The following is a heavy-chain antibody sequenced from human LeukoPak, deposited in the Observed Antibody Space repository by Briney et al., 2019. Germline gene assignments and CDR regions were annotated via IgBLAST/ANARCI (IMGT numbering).Heavy chain of an antibody. D-gene: IGHD6-19*01. CDR2: ISAYNGNT. CDR1: GFTFTTFA. J-gene: IGHJ3*02. CDR3: ARHMSSGWPLDSFDI. V-gene: IGHV1-18*04. Sequence: ASVKVSCKPSGFTFTTFAFGWVRQAPGQGREWRGWISAYNGNTNYAQNLQGRVTMTTDTSTTTVYMELRSLGSDDTAVYYCARHMSSGWPLDSFDIWGQGTMVTVSS.